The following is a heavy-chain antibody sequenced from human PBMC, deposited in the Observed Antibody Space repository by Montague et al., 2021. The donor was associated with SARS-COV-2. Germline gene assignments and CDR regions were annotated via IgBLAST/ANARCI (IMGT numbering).Heavy chain of an antibody. V-gene: IGHV4-39*01. CDR2: IYYSGGT. Sequence: SETLSLTCSVSGGSISSSSYFWGWIRQPPGKGLEWIGSIYYSGGTYSNSSLKSRVTISVDTSKNQFSLKLSSVTAADTAVCYCARHLNYRDYGGDDYWGQGNLVTVSS. D-gene: IGHD4-17*01. CDR1: GGSISSSSYF. J-gene: IGHJ4*02. CDR3: ARHLNYRDYGGDDY.